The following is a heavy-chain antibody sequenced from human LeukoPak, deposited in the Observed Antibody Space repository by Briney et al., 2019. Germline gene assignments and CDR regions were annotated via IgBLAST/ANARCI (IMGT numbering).Heavy chain of an antibody. D-gene: IGHD2-15*01. J-gene: IGHJ4*02. CDR2: MKQDGREK. CDR1: GFTFTNYW. CDR3: ARGPVVVVVAATFFDY. Sequence: GGSLRLSCVASGFTFTNYWMTWVRQAPGKGLEWVANMKQDGREKYYVDSVKGRFTISRDNAKNSLYLQMNSLRAEDTAVYYCARGPVVVVVAATFFDYWGQGTLVTVSS. V-gene: IGHV3-7*01.